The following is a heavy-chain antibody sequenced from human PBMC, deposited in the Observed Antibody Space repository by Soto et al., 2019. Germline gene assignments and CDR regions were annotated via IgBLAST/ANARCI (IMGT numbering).Heavy chain of an antibody. CDR3: ATSLLTFTGYYMNFYMDV. D-gene: IGHD3-9*01. Sequence: EVQLVESGGGLVQPGGSLRLSCAASGFTVSSHYMTWVCQAPGKGLEWVSVIHSGGSVYYADSVKGRFTISRDNSKNTLDVQMNSLRAEDTAVYYCATSLLTFTGYYMNFYMDVWGKGTTVTVSS. J-gene: IGHJ6*03. V-gene: IGHV3-66*01. CDR1: GFTVSSHY. CDR2: IHSGGSV.